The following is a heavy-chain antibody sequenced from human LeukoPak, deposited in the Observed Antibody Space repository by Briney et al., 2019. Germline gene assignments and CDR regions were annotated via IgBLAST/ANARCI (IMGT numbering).Heavy chain of an antibody. J-gene: IGHJ4*02. CDR1: GFTFSTFA. D-gene: IGHD3-9*01. CDR3: AKPYDILTGYYQSGTGHFDY. V-gene: IGHV3-30*18. CDR2: ISYDGSNK. Sequence: GGSLRLSCAASGFTFSTFAMIWVRQAPGKGLEWVAVISYDGSNKYYADSVKGRFTISRDNSKNTLYLQMNSLRAEDTAVYYCAKPYDILTGYYQSGTGHFDYWGQGTLVTVSS.